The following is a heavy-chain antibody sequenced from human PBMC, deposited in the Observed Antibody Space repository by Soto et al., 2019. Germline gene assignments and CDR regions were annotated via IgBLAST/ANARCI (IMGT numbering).Heavy chain of an antibody. J-gene: IGHJ6*02. CDR3: ASLILTGYYYYCYGMYV. D-gene: IGHD3-9*01. CDR2: IDPSDSYT. CDR1: GYSFTSYW. Sequence: GESLKISCKGSGYSFTSYWISWVRQMPGKGLEWMGRIDPSDSYTNYSPSFQGHVTISADKSISTAYLQWSSLKASDTAMYYCASLILTGYYYYCYGMYVWGQGTTVTVSS. V-gene: IGHV5-10-1*01.